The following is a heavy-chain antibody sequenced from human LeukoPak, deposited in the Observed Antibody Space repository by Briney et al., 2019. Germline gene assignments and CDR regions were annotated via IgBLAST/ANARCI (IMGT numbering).Heavy chain of an antibody. CDR3: AKGEHSGSYLTGGY. D-gene: IGHD1-26*01. J-gene: IGHJ4*02. CDR2: ISGSGGST. Sequence: PGGSLRLSCAASGFTFSTYAMSWVRQAPGKGLEWVSAISGSGGSTYYADSVKGRFTISRDNSKNTLYLQMNSLRAEDTAVYYCAKGEHSGSYLTGGYWGQGTLVTVSS. CDR1: GFTFSTYA. V-gene: IGHV3-23*01.